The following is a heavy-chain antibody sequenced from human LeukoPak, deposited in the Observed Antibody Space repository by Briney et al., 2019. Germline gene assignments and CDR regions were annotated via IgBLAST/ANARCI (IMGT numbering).Heavy chain of an antibody. D-gene: IGHD6-13*01. CDR3: ARGLTQQLVLRGDY. Sequence: GGSLRLSCAASGFTFSSYGMSWVRQAPGKGLEWVSAISGSGGSTYYADSVKGRFTISRDNSKNTLYLQMNSLRAEDTAVYYCARGLTQQLVLRGDYWGQGTLVTVSS. J-gene: IGHJ4*02. V-gene: IGHV3-23*01. CDR1: GFTFSSYG. CDR2: ISGSGGST.